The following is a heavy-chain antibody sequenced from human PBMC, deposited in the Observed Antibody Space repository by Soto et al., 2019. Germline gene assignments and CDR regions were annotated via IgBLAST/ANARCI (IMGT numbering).Heavy chain of an antibody. D-gene: IGHD1-1*01. Sequence: GGSLRLSCSASGFTFSSYAMHCVRQAPGKGLEYVSAISSNGSNKYCSDSVSGRFAISRDNSKKMLYLQMDSLRDEDRAVYFCVRSGNWKVADYWGQGTLVIVSS. J-gene: IGHJ4*02. V-gene: IGHV3-64*04. CDR2: ISSNGSNK. CDR3: VRSGNWKVADY. CDR1: GFTFSSYA.